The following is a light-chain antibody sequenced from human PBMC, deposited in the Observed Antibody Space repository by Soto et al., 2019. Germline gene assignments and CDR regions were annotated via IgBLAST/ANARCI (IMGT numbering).Light chain of an antibody. Sequence: EIVLTQSPATLSLSPGERATLSCRASQGISTYLAWYQQKPGQAPRLLIYDASNRATGVPARFSGSGSGTDFTLTTSSLVPEDVAVYYCQQRSNWPPITFGQGTRLEI. CDR3: QQRSNWPPIT. CDR2: DAS. CDR1: QGISTY. V-gene: IGKV3-11*01. J-gene: IGKJ5*01.